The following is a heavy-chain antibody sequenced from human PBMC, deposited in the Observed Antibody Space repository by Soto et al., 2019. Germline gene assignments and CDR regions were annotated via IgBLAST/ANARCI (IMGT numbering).Heavy chain of an antibody. Sequence: QVQLVESGGGVVQPGRSLRLSCAASGFTFSSYGMHWVRQAPGKGLEWVAVISYDGSNKYYADSVKGRFTISRDNSKNXLYLQMNSLRAEDTAVYYCAKDANSAAAGPEYFQHWGQGTLVTVSS. CDR3: AKDANSAAAGPEYFQH. CDR1: GFTFSSYG. J-gene: IGHJ1*01. CDR2: ISYDGSNK. V-gene: IGHV3-30*18. D-gene: IGHD6-13*01.